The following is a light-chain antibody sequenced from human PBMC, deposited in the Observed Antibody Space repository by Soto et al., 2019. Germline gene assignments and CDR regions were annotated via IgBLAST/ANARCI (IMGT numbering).Light chain of an antibody. CDR1: SSDVGSYNL. CDR2: EGS. Sequence: QSVLTQPASVSGSPGQSITISCTGTSSDVGSYNLVSWYQQHPGKAPKLMIYEGSKRPSGVSNRFSGSKSGNTASLTISGLQAEDEADYYCCTYAGSSTLYVFGTGTKRTVL. CDR3: CTYAGSSTLYV. V-gene: IGLV2-23*01. J-gene: IGLJ1*01.